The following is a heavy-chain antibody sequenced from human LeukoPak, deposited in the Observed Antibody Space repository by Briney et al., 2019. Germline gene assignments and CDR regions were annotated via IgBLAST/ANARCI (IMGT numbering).Heavy chain of an antibody. D-gene: IGHD5-24*01. Sequence: GGSLRLSCAAAGFTFSTYAISWVRQAPGKGLQWVSAISGSGVSTYYADSVKGRFTISRDNSKNTLYLQVNSLRAEDTAIYYCAKDRDGYNVHWGQGTLVTVSS. CDR1: GFTFSTYA. J-gene: IGHJ4*02. V-gene: IGHV3-23*01. CDR3: AKDRDGYNVH. CDR2: ISGSGVST.